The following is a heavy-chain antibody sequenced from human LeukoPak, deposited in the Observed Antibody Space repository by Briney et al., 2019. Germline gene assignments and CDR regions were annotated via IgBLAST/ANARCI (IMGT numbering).Heavy chain of an antibody. V-gene: IGHV3-30*03. CDR2: ISYNGGRK. D-gene: IGHD4-11*01. CDR3: ARSKIGC. J-gene: IGHJ4*02. CDR1: GFNFNTYA. Sequence: PGGSLRLSCAASGFNFNTYAIHWVRQAPGKGLEWVALISYNGGRKEYAASVKGRFTIDRDNARNSLDLQMDSLRADDTAMYYCARSKIGCWGQGTLVTVSS.